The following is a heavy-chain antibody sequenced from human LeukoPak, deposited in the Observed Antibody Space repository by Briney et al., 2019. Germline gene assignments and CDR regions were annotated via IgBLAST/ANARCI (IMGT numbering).Heavy chain of an antibody. J-gene: IGHJ5*02. CDR2: ISAYNGNT. CDR3: ARGRGYCTNGVCYIWFDP. Sequence: ASVKVSSKASGYTFTSYGISCVRQAPGQGLEWMGWISAYNGNTNYAQKLQGRVTMTTDTSTSTAYMELRSLRSDDTAVYYCARGRGYCTNGVCYIWFDPWGQGTLVTVSS. CDR1: GYTFTSYG. V-gene: IGHV1-18*01. D-gene: IGHD2-8*01.